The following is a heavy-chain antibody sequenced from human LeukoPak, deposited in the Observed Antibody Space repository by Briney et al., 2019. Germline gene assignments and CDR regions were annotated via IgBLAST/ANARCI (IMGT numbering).Heavy chain of an antibody. CDR2: IYYSGST. CDR3: ARRDYNYYGMDV. CDR1: GGSISSYY. Sequence: PSETLSLTCTVSGGSISSYYWSWIRQPPGKGLGWIASIYYSGSTNYNPSLQSRVTTSVDTSKNQFSLKLSSVTAADTAVYYCARRDYNYYGMDVWGRGTTVTVSS. J-gene: IGHJ6*02. V-gene: IGHV4-59*08.